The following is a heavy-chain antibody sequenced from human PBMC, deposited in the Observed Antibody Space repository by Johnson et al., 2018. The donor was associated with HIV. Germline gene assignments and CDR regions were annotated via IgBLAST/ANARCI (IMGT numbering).Heavy chain of an antibody. V-gene: IGHV3-30*04. CDR3: AREYEAFDI. Sequence: QVQLVESGGGVVQPGRSLRLSCAASGFSFSSYAMHWVRQSPGKGLEWVAVISFDGGDKYYADSVKGRFTISRDNSKNTLYLQMNSLRAEDTAVYYCAREYEAFDIWGQGTMVTVAS. CDR2: ISFDGGDK. J-gene: IGHJ3*02. CDR1: GFSFSSYA.